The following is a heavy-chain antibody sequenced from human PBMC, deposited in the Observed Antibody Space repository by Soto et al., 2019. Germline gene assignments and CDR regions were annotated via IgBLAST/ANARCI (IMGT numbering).Heavy chain of an antibody. CDR2: MNPGSGDT. D-gene: IGHD3-16*01. CDR3: ARMETFGSLNWFDP. J-gene: IGHJ5*02. V-gene: IGHV1-8*01. Sequence: ASVKVSCKASGYSFTNNDVSWVRQATGQGLEWMGWMNPGSGDTGYAQKFQGRVTMTRDISMATAYMELSSLRSDDTAIYYCARMETFGSLNWFDPWGQGTLVTVSS. CDR1: GYSFTNND.